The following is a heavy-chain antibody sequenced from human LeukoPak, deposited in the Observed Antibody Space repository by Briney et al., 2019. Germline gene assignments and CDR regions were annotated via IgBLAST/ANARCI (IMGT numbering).Heavy chain of an antibody. CDR2: TRNKANSYTT. V-gene: IGHV3-72*01. Sequence: PGGSLRLSCAVSGVTLSDHYMDWVRQAPGKGLEWVGHTRNKANSYTTYYAASVKGRFTISRDDSKNSLYLQMNSLKTEDTALYYCIRDCGHGGYYPEWGQGTLVTVSS. J-gene: IGHJ4*02. D-gene: IGHD1-26*01. CDR1: GVTLSDHY. CDR3: IRDCGHGGYYPE.